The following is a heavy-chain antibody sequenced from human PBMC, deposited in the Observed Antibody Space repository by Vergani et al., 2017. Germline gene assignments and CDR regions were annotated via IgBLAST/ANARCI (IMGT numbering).Heavy chain of an antibody. CDR3: AGVSNQENWFDP. CDR1: GGSIRSGGYY. V-gene: IGHV4-31*03. J-gene: IGHJ5*02. Sequence: QVQLQESGPGLVKPSQTLSLTCTVSGGSIRSGGYYWSWIRQYPGKGLEWIGCIYYSGSTFYNPSLKSRVTISVDTSKNLFSLKLSSVTAADTAVYYCAGVSNQENWFDPWGQGTLVTVSS. CDR2: IYYSGST. D-gene: IGHD4-11*01.